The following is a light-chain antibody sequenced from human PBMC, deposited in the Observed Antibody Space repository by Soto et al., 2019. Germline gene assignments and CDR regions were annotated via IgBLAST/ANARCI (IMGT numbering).Light chain of an antibody. V-gene: IGLV7-43*01. Sequence: QTVVTQEPSLTVSPGGTVSLTCASSTGAVTSGYYPNWFQQKPGQAPRALIYSTNNKDSWNPGRFSGSLLGGKAALTLSGVQPEDEAEYYCLLYYGGAVVFGGGTKLAVL. CDR1: TGAVTSGYY. J-gene: IGLJ2*01. CDR3: LLYYGGAVV. CDR2: STN.